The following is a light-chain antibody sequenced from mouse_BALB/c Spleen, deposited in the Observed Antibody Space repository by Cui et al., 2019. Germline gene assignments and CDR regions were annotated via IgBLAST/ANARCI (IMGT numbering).Light chain of an antibody. Sequence: NVLTQSPAIMAASLGQNVTMTCSASSSVSSSYLHWYQQKSGASPKPLIHRTSNLASGVPARFSGSGSGTSYSLTISSVEAEDDATYYCQQWSGYPFTFGAGTKLELK. CDR2: RTS. V-gene: IGKV4-58*01. J-gene: IGKJ5*01. CDR1: SSVSSSY. CDR3: QQWSGYPFT.